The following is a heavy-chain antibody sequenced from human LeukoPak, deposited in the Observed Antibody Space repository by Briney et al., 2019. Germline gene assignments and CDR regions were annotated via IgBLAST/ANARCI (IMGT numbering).Heavy chain of an antibody. CDR3: ARGRGDFWSGYYLDV. V-gene: IGHV1-8*03. Sequence: GASVKVSCEASGYTFTSYDINWVRQATGQGLEWMGWMNPNSGNTGYAQKFQGRVTITRNTSISTAYMELSSLRSEDTVVYYCARGRGDFWSGYYLDVWGKGTTVTVSS. CDR1: GYTFTSYD. J-gene: IGHJ6*04. CDR2: MNPNSGNT. D-gene: IGHD3-3*01.